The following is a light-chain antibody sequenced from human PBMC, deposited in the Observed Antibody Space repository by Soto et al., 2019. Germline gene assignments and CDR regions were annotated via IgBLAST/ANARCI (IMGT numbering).Light chain of an antibody. CDR1: QSVSNNY. J-gene: IGKJ1*01. Sequence: EMVLTQSPGTLSLSPGERATLSCRASQSVSNNYVAWFQQKPGQTPRLLIYGASTRATGIPDRFSGSGSGTDFTLTISRLEPEDFAVYYCQQYGSSPRTFGQGTKVDIK. CDR3: QQYGSSPRT. CDR2: GAS. V-gene: IGKV3-20*01.